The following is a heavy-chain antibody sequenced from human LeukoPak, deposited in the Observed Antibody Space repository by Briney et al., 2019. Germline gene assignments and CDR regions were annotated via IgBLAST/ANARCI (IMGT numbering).Heavy chain of an antibody. CDR3: ARVGSSSWYLFDP. CDR1: GGSISSYY. V-gene: IGHV4-59*01. D-gene: IGHD6-13*01. J-gene: IGHJ5*02. Sequence: SGTLSLTCTVSGGSISSYYWSWIRQPPGKGLEWIGYIYYSGSTNYNPSLKSRVTISVDTSKNQFSLKLSSVTAADTAVYYCARVGSSSWYLFDPWGQGTLVTISS. CDR2: IYYSGST.